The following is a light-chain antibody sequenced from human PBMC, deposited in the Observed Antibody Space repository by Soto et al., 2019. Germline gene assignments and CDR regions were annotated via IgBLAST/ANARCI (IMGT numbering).Light chain of an antibody. CDR3: QQYGSSPLIS. CDR1: QTVIITY. J-gene: IGKJ5*01. Sequence: VLTQSPGTLSLSPGESATLSCMAIQTVIITYLTWYQQKPGQAPRLLIFGASKRATGIPDRFSGSGSGRDFTLTISGLEPEDFAVYYCQQYGSSPLISFGQGTRLEIK. CDR2: GAS. V-gene: IGKV3-20*01.